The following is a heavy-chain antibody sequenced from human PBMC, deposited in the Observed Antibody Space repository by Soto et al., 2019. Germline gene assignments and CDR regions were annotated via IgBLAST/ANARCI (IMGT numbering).Heavy chain of an antibody. CDR3: VRDRGYPDSFDV. J-gene: IGHJ3*01. CDR2: INSDGTTI. V-gene: IGHV3-74*01. CDR1: GFPFSPFW. D-gene: IGHD1-1*01. Sequence: GGSLRLSCVASGFPFSPFWRSWVRQAPGKGLVWVARINSDGTTIPYADSVKGRFTISRDNAKNTLYLQMHSLRAEDTALYFCVRDRGYPDSFDVWGRGTMVTV.